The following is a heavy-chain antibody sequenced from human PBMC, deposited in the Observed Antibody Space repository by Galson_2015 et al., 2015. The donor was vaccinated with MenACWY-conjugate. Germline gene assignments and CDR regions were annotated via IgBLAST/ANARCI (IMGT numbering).Heavy chain of an antibody. CDR3: ATYCSSPSCHANGAY. V-gene: IGHV3-74*01. CDR1: GFTFSRYW. J-gene: IGHJ4*02. CDR2: INSDGSAA. Sequence: SLRLSCAASGFTFSRYWMHWVRQSPGKGLVWVSRINSDGSAADYADSVKGRFTISRDNAKNTLYLQMNSLRAEDTAVYYCATYCSSPSCHANGAYWGQGTLVTVSS. D-gene: IGHD2-2*01.